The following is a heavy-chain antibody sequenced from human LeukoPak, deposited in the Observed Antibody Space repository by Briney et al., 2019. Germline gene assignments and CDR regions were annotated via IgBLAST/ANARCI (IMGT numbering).Heavy chain of an antibody. CDR3: ATDPVGYCSSDSCYSVDY. CDR2: IYTSGST. J-gene: IGHJ4*02. V-gene: IGHV4-4*07. D-gene: IGHD2-15*01. Sequence: SETLSLTCTVSGGSISSYYWSWIRQPAGKGLEWIGRIYTSGSTNYNPSLKSRVTISVDTSKNQFSLKLSSVTAADTAVYYCATDPVGYCSSDSCYSVDYWGQGTLVTVSS. CDR1: GGSISSYY.